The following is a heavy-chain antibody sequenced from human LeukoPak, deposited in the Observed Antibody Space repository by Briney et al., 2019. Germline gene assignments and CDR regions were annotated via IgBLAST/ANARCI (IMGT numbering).Heavy chain of an antibody. CDR2: IKQDGSEK. Sequence: GSLRLSCAASGFTFSSYWMSWVRQAPGKGLEWVANIKQDGSEKYYVDSVKGRFTISRDNAKNSLYLQMNSLRAEDTAVYYCAREDIVVVVAATLSNWGQGTLVTVSS. V-gene: IGHV3-7*01. J-gene: IGHJ4*02. D-gene: IGHD2-15*01. CDR1: GFTFSSYW. CDR3: AREDIVVVVAATLSN.